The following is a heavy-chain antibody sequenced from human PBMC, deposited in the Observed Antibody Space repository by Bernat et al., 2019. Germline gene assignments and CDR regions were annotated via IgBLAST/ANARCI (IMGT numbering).Heavy chain of an antibody. V-gene: IGHV3-30-3*01. CDR2: ISYDGSNK. Sequence: QVQLVESGGGVVQPGRSLRLSCAASGFTFSSYAMHWVRQAPGKGLEWVAVISYDGSNKYYADSVKGRFTISRDNSKNTLYLQMNSLRAEDTAVYYCARGKEGYFDYWGQGTLVTVSS. CDR3: ARGKEGYFDY. CDR1: GFTFSSYA. J-gene: IGHJ4*02.